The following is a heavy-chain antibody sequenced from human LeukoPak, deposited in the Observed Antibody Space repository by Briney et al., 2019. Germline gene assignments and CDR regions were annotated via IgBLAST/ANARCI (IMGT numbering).Heavy chain of an antibody. CDR2: IIPIFGTA. CDR3: ARVPPVNPNWFDP. Sequence: GSSVKVSCKASGGTFSSYAISWVRQAPGQGLEWMGRIIPIFGTANYAQKFQGRVTITTDESTSTAYMELSSPRSEDTAVYYCARVPPVNPNWFDPWGQGTLVTVSS. J-gene: IGHJ5*02. CDR1: GGTFSSYA. V-gene: IGHV1-69*05.